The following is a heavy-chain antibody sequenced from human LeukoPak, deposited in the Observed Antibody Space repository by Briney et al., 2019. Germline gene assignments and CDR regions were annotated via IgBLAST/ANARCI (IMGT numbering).Heavy chain of an antibody. CDR1: GGSISSGGYY. CDR2: IYYSGST. Sequence: SETLSLTCTVSGGSISSGGYYWSWIRQHPGKGLEWIGYIYYSGSTYYNPSLKSRVTISVDTSKNQFSLKLSSVTAADTAVYYCARDGSSSPPLPTRAYWYFDLWGRGTLVTVSS. J-gene: IGHJ2*01. D-gene: IGHD6-6*01. CDR3: ARDGSSSPPLPTRAYWYFDL. V-gene: IGHV4-31*03.